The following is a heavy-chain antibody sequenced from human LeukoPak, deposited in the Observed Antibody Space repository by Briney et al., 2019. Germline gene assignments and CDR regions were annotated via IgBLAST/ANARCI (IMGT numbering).Heavy chain of an antibody. Sequence: GSSVKVSCKASGGTFSSYAISWVRQAPGQGLEWMGGIIPIFGTANYAQKFQGRVTITADESTSTAYMELSSLRSEDTAVYYCARDRSRNCDFWSGYLGYFDYWGQGTPVTVSS. D-gene: IGHD3-3*01. V-gene: IGHV1-69*01. CDR3: ARDRSRNCDFWSGYLGYFDY. CDR1: GGTFSSYA. J-gene: IGHJ4*02. CDR2: IIPIFGTA.